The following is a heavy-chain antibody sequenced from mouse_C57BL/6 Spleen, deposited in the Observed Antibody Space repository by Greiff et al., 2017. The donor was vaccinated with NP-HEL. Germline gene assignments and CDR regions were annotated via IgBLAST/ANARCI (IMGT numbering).Heavy chain of an antibody. J-gene: IGHJ2*01. V-gene: IGHV1-59*01. CDR3: ARGRGNYVWFDY. CDR2: IDPSDSYT. CDR1: GYTFTSYW. Sequence: VQLQQPGAELVRPGTSVKLSCKASGYTFTSYWMHWVKQRPGQGLEWIRVIDPSDSYTNYNQKFKGKATLTVDTSSSTAYMQLSSLTSEDSAVYYCARGRGNYVWFDYWGQGTTLTVSS. D-gene: IGHD2-1*01.